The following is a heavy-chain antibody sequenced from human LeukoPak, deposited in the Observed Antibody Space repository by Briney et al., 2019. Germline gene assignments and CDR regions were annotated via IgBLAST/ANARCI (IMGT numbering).Heavy chain of an antibody. Sequence: SETLSLTCAVYGGSFSGYYWSWIRQPPGKGLEWIGEINHSGSTNYNPSLKSRVTISVDTSKNQFSLKLSSVTAADTAVYYCARGQVLRYFDSTPARLYYGMDVWGQGTTVTVSS. CDR2: INHSGST. D-gene: IGHD3-9*01. J-gene: IGHJ6*02. V-gene: IGHV4-34*01. CDR3: ARGQVLRYFDSTPARLYYGMDV. CDR1: GGSFSGYY.